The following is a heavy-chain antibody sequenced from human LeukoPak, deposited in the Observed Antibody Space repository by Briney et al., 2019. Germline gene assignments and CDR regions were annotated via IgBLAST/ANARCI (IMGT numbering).Heavy chain of an antibody. Sequence: SETLSLTCTVSGGSISSGDYYWSWIRQPPGKGLEWIGHIFYSGSTYYDPSLMRRLTISVDTSKNQFSLKLSSVTPADTAVYYCARERREGGSSWIDYWGRGTLVTVSS. CDR2: IFYSGST. V-gene: IGHV4-30-4*01. CDR3: ARERREGGSSWIDY. D-gene: IGHD6-13*01. J-gene: IGHJ4*02. CDR1: GGSISSGDYY.